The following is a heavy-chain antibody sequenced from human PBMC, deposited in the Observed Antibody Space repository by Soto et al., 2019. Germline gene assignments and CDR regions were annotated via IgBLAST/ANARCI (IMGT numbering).Heavy chain of an antibody. D-gene: IGHD1-1*01. Sequence: GGPLRLSCAASGFSISTYGVTWVRQAPGKGLEWVSGFSGSSGNTYYADSVKGRFTISRDNSKNTVYLQMNSLRAEDTAVYYCARWNGYGDSWGQGTLVTVSS. CDR2: FSGSSGNT. CDR3: ARWNGYGDS. CDR1: GFSISTYG. J-gene: IGHJ4*02. V-gene: IGHV3-23*01.